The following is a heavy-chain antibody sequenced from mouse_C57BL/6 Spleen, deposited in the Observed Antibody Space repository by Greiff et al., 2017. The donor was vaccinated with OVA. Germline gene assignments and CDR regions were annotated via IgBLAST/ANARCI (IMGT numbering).Heavy chain of an antibody. CDR2: INPNNGGT. Sequence: EVQLQQSGPELVKPGASVKISCKASGYTFTDYYMNWVKQSHGKSLEWIGDINPNNGGTSYNQKFKGKATLTVDKSSSTAYMELRSLTSEDSAVYYCARVWDYDGWYFDVWGTGTTVTVSS. V-gene: IGHV1-26*01. D-gene: IGHD2-4*01. J-gene: IGHJ1*03. CDR3: ARVWDYDGWYFDV. CDR1: GYTFTDYY.